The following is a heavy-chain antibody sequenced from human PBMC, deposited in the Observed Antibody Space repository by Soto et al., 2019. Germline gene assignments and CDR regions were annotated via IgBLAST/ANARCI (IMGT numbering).Heavy chain of an antibody. J-gene: IGHJ6*02. D-gene: IGHD3-10*01. Sequence: QVQLQQSGPGLVRPSGTLSLTCAVSGDSISTSNWWTWVRQPPGKGLEWIGDIYHDRSTNYNPSLTSRVTISMDKSKNPFSLDLTSMTAADTGVYTCAKNLLGFGELRGLHVWGQGTMVIVSS. CDR1: GDSISTSNW. V-gene: IGHV4-4*02. CDR3: AKNLLGFGELRGLHV. CDR2: IYHDRST.